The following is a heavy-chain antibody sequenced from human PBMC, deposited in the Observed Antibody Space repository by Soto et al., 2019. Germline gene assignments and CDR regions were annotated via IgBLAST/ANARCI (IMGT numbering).Heavy chain of an antibody. CDR3: ARLRIATNNYKWFDP. V-gene: IGHV4-31*03. CDR2: IYVTGAV. CDR1: GAELNRGNYY. Sequence: TLSLTCSVSGAELNRGNYYWSWIRQVRGKGLEWIGHIYVTGAVDYNPSLRDRITISQDTSERQFSLNLRLVTAADTAVYYCARLRIATNNYKWFDPWGQGTLVTVSS. D-gene: IGHD2-21*01. J-gene: IGHJ5*02.